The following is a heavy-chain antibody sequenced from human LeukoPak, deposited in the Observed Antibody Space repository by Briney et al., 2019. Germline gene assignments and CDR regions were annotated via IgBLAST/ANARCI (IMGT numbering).Heavy chain of an antibody. CDR1: GYTFTSYG. D-gene: IGHD3-22*01. J-gene: IGHJ6*03. V-gene: IGHV1-18*01. Sequence: ASVKVSCKASGYTFTSYGISWVRQAPGQGLEWMGWISAYNGNTNYAQKLQGRVTMTTDTSTSTAYMELSSLRSEDTAVYYCARATYYYDSSGYPPTNYYYYYYMDVWGKGTTVTVSS. CDR3: ARATYYYDSSGYPPTNYYYYYYMDV. CDR2: ISAYNGNT.